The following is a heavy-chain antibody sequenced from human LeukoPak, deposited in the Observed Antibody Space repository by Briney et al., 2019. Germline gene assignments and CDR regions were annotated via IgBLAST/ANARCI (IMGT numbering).Heavy chain of an antibody. CDR1: GGSISSYY. D-gene: IGHD6-19*01. V-gene: IGHV4-59*01. CDR2: IYYSGST. J-gene: IGHJ4*02. Sequence: SETLSLTCTGSGGSISSYYWSWNRQPPGKGLKWIGYIYYSGSTNYNPSLKSRVTISVDTSKNQFSLKLSSVTAADTAVYYCARHIAVATLFDYWGQGTLVTVSS. CDR3: ARHIAVATLFDY.